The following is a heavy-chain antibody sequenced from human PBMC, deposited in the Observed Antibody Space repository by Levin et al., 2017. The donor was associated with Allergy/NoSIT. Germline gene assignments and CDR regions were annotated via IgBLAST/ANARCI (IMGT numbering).Heavy chain of an antibody. CDR3: AKRPPYDSSGYAAGDYFDY. V-gene: IGHV3-23*01. CDR1: GFTFSSYP. J-gene: IGHJ4*02. D-gene: IGHD3-22*01. CDR2: ITGSGDNT. Sequence: GGSLRLSCAASGFTFSSYPMSWVRQAPGKGLEWVSAITGSGDNTYYADSVKGRFTISRDNSKNTLYLQMSSLRAEDTAVYYCAKRPPYDSSGYAAGDYFDYWGQGTLVTVSS.